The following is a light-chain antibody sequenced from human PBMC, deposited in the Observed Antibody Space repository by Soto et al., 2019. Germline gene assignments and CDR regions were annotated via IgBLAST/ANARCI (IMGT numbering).Light chain of an antibody. CDR3: QQYYIYAT. CDR1: QTISNY. CDR2: RSS. Sequence: DLQMTQSPSTLSASVGDRVTITCRASQTISNYLTWYQHRPGKAPKLLIYRSSILQNGVPSRFSGSGSGTEFTLTISSLQPDDFATYYCQQYYIYATFGQGTRVEI. V-gene: IGKV1-5*03. J-gene: IGKJ1*01.